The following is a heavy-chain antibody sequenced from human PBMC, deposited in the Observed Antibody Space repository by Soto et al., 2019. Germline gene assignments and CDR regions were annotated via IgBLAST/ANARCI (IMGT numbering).Heavy chain of an antibody. J-gene: IGHJ6*02. CDR3: GMVDDYVTPSPQDV. CDR2: INTYNGNT. CDR1: GYTFTRYG. D-gene: IGHD3-16*01. Sequence: ASVKVSCKASGYTFTRYGIGWARQAPGQGLEWMGWINTYNGNTNYAQNVQGRVTLTTDTSTSTAYMELRSLRSNDTAIYYCGMVDDYVTPSPQDVWGQGTTVTVSS. V-gene: IGHV1-18*01.